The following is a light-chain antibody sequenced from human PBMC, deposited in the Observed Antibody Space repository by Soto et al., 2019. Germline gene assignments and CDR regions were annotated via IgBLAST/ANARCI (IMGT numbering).Light chain of an antibody. J-gene: IGLJ2*01. CDR2: GNT. CDR1: GSNIGAGFD. CDR3: QSYDTGLSGPVV. V-gene: IGLV1-40*01. Sequence: QAVVTQPPSLSGAPGQTIIISCTGGGSNIGAGFDVHWYQQLPGTAPKLLIYGNTNRPSGVPDRFSGSKSGTSASLVITGLQAEDEADYYCQSYDTGLSGPVVFGGGTKLTVL.